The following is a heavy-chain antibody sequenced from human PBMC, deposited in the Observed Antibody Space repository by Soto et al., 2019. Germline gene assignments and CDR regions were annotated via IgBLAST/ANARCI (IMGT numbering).Heavy chain of an antibody. CDR1: GFTFTNSA. J-gene: IGHJ6*02. CDR2: IVVGSGNT. V-gene: IGHV1-58*01. D-gene: IGHD1-20*01. CDR3: ARYPRYYYGMDV. Sequence: SVKVSCKASGFTFTNSAVQWVRQARGQRLEWIGWIVVGSGNTNYAQKFQGRVTMTTDTSTSTAYMELRSLRSDDTAVYYCARYPRYYYGMDVWGQGTTVTVSS.